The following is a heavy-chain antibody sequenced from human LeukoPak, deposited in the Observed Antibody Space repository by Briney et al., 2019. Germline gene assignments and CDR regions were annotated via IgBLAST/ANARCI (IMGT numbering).Heavy chain of an antibody. CDR3: TRDFADYGDYYFDY. Sequence: GGSLRLSCTASGFTFGDYAMSWVRQAPGKGLEWVGFIRSKAYGGTTEYAASVKGRFTISRDDSKSIAYLQMNSLKTEDTAVYYCTRDFADYGDYYFDYWGQGTLATVSS. V-gene: IGHV3-49*04. CDR1: GFTFGDYA. D-gene: IGHD4-17*01. J-gene: IGHJ4*02. CDR2: IRSKAYGGTT.